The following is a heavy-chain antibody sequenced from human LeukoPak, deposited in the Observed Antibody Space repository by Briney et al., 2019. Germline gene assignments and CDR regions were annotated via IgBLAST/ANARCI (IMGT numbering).Heavy chain of an antibody. D-gene: IGHD6-19*01. CDR1: GFTFRSYG. J-gene: IGHJ6*04. Sequence: GGSLRLSCAASGFTFRSYGMSWVRQAPGKGLEWVSGMSGSGVNTDYADSVKGRFTISRDNSKNTLYLQMNSLRAEDTAVYYCAKVFPSGWYPVWGKGTTVTVSS. V-gene: IGHV3-23*01. CDR3: AKVFPSGWYPV. CDR2: MSGSGVNT.